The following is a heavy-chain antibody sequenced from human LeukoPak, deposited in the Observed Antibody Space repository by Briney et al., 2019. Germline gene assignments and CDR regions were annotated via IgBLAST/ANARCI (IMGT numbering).Heavy chain of an antibody. V-gene: IGHV3-74*01. CDR2: ISSDGTDT. CDR3: ARDVNHAMDV. Sequence: AGGSLRLSCAASGXPFTSYWMHWVRQAPGKGLVWVSRISSDGTDTTYAASVKGRFTISRDNAKNTLYLQMNSLRAEDTAVYYCARDVNHAMDVWGQGTTVIVSS. J-gene: IGHJ6*02. CDR1: GXPFTSYW.